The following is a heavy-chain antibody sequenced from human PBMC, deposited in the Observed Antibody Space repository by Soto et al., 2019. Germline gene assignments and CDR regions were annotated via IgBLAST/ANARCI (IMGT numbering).Heavy chain of an antibody. J-gene: IGHJ3*02. CDR3: AKATATGGGAFDI. CDR2: ICVGGKP. V-gene: IGHV3-23*01. CDR1: GFICSSND. Sequence: PGGSLRLSCAASGFICSSNDMSWVRRAPGKGLGWVSTICVGGKPHYEDSVKGRFTISRDGSKNTVYRQMNSLTAGDTAVYYCAKATATGGGAFDICGQGTMVTV. D-gene: IGHD2-8*02.